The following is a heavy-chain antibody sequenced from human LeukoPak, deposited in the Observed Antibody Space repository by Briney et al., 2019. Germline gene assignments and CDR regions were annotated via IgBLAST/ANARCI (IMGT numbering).Heavy chain of an antibody. CDR1: GFTFSGSA. J-gene: IGHJ4*02. D-gene: IGHD3-10*01. CDR2: IRSKANSYAT. Sequence: GGSLRLSCVASGFTFSGSAMHWVRQASGKGLEWVGRIRSKANSYATAYAASVKGRFTISRDDSKNTAYLQMNSLKTEDTAVYYCTKSGSPDYWGQGTLVTVSS. V-gene: IGHV3-73*01. CDR3: TKSGSPDY.